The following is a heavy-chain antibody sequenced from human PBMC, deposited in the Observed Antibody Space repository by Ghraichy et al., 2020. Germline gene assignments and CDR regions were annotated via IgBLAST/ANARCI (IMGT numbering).Heavy chain of an antibody. CDR1: GFTFSSYA. J-gene: IGHJ6*02. CDR3: ARVDRAVAGHYYYYGMDV. Sequence: LSLTCAASGFTFSSYAMHWVRQAPGKGLEWVAVISYDGSNKYYADSVKGRFTISRDNSKNTLYLQMNSLRAEDTAVYYCARVDRAVAGHYYYYGMDVWGQGTTVTVSS. D-gene: IGHD6-19*01. CDR2: ISYDGSNK. V-gene: IGHV3-30*04.